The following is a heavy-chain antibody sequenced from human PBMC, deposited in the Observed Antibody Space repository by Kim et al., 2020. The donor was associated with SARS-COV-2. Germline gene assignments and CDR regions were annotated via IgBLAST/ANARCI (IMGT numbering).Heavy chain of an antibody. CDR2: IWYDGSNK. J-gene: IGHJ4*02. V-gene: IGHV3-33*01. Sequence: GGSLRLSCAASGFSFNDYGIHWVRQAPGKGLDWVSIIWYDGSNKYYADSVKGRFTISRDNSQNMVFLQMNSLRAGDTAFYYCARGGKNGSYYGPDYWGLGNLVTVSS. CDR1: GFSFNDYG. CDR3: ARGGKNGSYYGPDY. D-gene: IGHD3-10*01.